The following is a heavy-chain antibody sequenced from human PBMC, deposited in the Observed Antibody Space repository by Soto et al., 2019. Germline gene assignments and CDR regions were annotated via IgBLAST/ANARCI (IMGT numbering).Heavy chain of an antibody. CDR2: IYYSGST. Sequence: QVQLQESDPGLVRPSETLSLTCTVSGGSISRYYWSWIRQPPGKGLEWIGYIYYSGSTSYNPALTGRVSISVDTAKNQFSLNLSSVTAADTAVSYCARQFAVYETYYYYYLDVWGKGTTVTVSS. CDR1: GGSISRYY. D-gene: IGHD3-3*01. J-gene: IGHJ6*03. V-gene: IGHV4-59*08. CDR3: ARQFAVYETYYYYYLDV.